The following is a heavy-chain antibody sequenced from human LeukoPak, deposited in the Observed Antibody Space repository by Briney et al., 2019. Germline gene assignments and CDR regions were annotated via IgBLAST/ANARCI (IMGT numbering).Heavy chain of an antibody. CDR1: GGSISCGDYY. D-gene: IGHD3-10*01. CDR2: ICYSGST. CDR3: ARLTYGSGSYFVLDY. V-gene: IGHV4-61*08. J-gene: IGHJ4*02. Sequence: SETLSLTCTVSGGSISCGDYYWSWIRQPPGKGLEWIGYICYSGSTNYNPSLKSRATISVDTSKNQFSLKLSSVTAADTAVYYCARLTYGSGSYFVLDYWGQGTLVTVSS.